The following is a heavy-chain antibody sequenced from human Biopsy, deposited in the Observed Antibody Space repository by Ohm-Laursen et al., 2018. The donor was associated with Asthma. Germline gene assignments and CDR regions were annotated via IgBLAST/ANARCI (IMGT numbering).Heavy chain of an antibody. Sequence: LSLTCAASGFTFRDYYMTWIRQAPGKGLEWVAYISSRGSNIFYADSVKGRFTISRDNAKKSLFLEMNSLTVEDTAVYFCARGYSTSWYFGYWGQGTLVTVSS. CDR2: ISSRGSNI. J-gene: IGHJ4*02. V-gene: IGHV3-11*01. CDR1: GFTFRDYY. CDR3: ARGYSTSWYFGY. D-gene: IGHD6-13*01.